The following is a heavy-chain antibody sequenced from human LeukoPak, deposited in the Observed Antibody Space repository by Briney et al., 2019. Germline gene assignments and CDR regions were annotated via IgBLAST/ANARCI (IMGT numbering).Heavy chain of an antibody. CDR1: GFTFDDYA. V-gene: IGHV3-9*01. Sequence: GRSLRLSWAASGFTFDDYAMHWVRQAPGKGLEWVSSISWNSGRIGYVDSVKGRFTISRDNAKNSLYLQMNSLRVEDTALYYCAKGDSTYNWNYYYGMDVWGQGTAVTVSS. CDR3: AKGDSTYNWNYYYGMDV. D-gene: IGHD1-20*01. CDR2: ISWNSGRI. J-gene: IGHJ6*02.